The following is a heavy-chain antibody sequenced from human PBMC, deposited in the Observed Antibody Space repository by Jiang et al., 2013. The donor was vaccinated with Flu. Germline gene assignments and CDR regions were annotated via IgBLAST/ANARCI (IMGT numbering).Heavy chain of an antibody. CDR1: GYTFTSYA. CDR2: INAGNGNT. CDR3: ARGPRGRGLGENWFDP. V-gene: IGHV1-3*01. J-gene: IGHJ5*02. D-gene: IGHD3-16*01. Sequence: SGAEVKKPGASVKVSCKASGYTFTSYAMHWVRQAPGQRLEWMGWINAGNGNTKYSQKFQGRVTITRDTSASTAYMELSSLRSEDTAVYYCARGPRGRGLGENWFDPWGQGTLVTVSS.